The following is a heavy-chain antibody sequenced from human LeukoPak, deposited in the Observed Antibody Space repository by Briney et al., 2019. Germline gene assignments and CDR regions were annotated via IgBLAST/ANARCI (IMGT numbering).Heavy chain of an antibody. J-gene: IGHJ4*02. Sequence: QPGRSLRLSCAASDFTFSSYAMHWVRQAPGQGLEWVAVISYDGSDRYYADSVEGRFTISRDNSKNTLFLQMNSLRAEDTAVYYCARSGDYDSYYFDYWGQGTLVTVSS. V-gene: IGHV3-30*04. CDR3: ARSGDYDSYYFDY. CDR1: DFTFSSYA. D-gene: IGHD3-9*01. CDR2: ISYDGSDR.